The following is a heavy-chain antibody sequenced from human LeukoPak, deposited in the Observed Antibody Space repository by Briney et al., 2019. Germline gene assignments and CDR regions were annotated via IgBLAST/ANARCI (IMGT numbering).Heavy chain of an antibody. J-gene: IGHJ5*02. Sequence: GRSLRLSCAASGITFSSYAMHWVRQAPGKGLEWVAIISYDGSNKYYADSVKGRFTISRDNSKNTLYLQMNSLRAEDTAVYYCARDTPESDMWFDPWGQGTLVTVSS. CDR1: GITFSSYA. CDR2: ISYDGSNK. V-gene: IGHV3-30*04. CDR3: ARDTPESDMWFDP. D-gene: IGHD2-15*01.